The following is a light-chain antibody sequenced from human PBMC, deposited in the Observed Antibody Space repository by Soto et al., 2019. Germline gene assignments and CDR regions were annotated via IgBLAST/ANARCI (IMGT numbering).Light chain of an antibody. CDR1: HDIASA. Sequence: AIQLTQSPSSLSASVGDRVTITCRASHDIASALAWYQQKPGKPPKLMIYDASTSEGGVPSSFSGSGSGTDFTLTISGLQPEDFATYYCQQFNYFRVTFGQGTRLEI. CDR3: QQFNYFRVT. J-gene: IGKJ5*01. CDR2: DAS. V-gene: IGKV1D-13*01.